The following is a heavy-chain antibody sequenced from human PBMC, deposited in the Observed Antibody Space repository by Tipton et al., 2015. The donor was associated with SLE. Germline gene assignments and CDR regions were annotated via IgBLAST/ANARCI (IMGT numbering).Heavy chain of an antibody. D-gene: IGHD3-10*01. CDR3: AREGAEKVRTSYYYYMDV. CDR2: IYHSGTT. CDR1: GYSISSGYY. J-gene: IGHJ6*03. Sequence: GLVKPSETLSLTCGVSGYSISSGYYWGWIRQAPGKGLEWIGSIYHSGTTNYTPPLKSRVTISRDTSKNRFSLKLTSVTAADTAVYYCAREGAEKVRTSYYYYMDVWGKGTTVTISS. V-gene: IGHV4-38-2*02.